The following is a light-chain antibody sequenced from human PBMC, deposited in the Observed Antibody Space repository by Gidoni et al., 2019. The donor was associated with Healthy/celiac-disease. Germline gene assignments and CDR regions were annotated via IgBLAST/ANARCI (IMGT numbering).Light chain of an antibody. J-gene: IGLJ2*01. CDR3: SSYTSSSTLGV. Sequence: LTQPASVSGSPGQSITISCTGTSSDVGGYNYVSWYQQHPGKAPKLMIYDVSNRPSGVSNRFSGSKSGNPASLTISGLQAEDEADYYCSSYTSSSTLGVFGGGTKLTV. CDR2: DVS. V-gene: IGLV2-14*01. CDR1: SSDVGGYNY.